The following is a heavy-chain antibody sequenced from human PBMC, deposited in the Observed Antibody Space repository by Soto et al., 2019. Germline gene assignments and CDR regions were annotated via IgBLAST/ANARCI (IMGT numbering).Heavy chain of an antibody. CDR2: LSYDGSNQ. CDR1: GLIFSSSA. D-gene: IGHD6-25*01. J-gene: IGHJ6*02. V-gene: IGHV3-30*04. CDR3: ARERAAYYYDYCMDV. Sequence: QVQLVESGGGVVQPGRSLRLSCAASGLIFSSSAMHWVRQAPGKGLEWVALLSYDGSNQFYADSVKGRFTISRYTSNNTLQLQMNSLRAEDTAVYYCARERAAYYYDYCMDVWGQGTTVTVSS.